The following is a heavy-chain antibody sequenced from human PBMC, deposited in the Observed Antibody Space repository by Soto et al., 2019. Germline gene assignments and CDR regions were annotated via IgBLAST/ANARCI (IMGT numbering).Heavy chain of an antibody. CDR2: IIPILGIA. V-gene: IGHV1-69*02. D-gene: IGHD3-22*01. CDR3: AGSYYYDSNGLHY. CDR1: GGTFSSYT. Sequence: QVQLVQSGAEVKKPGSSVKVSCKASGGTFSSYTISWVRQAPGQGLEWMGRIIPILGIANYAQKFQGRVTITADKFTSTGYMELSSLRFEGTDVYYCAGSYYYDSNGLHYWVQGALVTVS. J-gene: IGHJ4*02.